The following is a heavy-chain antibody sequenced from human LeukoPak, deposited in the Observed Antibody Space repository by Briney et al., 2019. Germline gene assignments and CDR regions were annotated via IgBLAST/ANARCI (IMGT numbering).Heavy chain of an antibody. Sequence: SETLSLTCTVSGGSISSGGYYWSWIRQPPGKGLEWIGYIYHSGSTYYNPSLKSRVTISVNRSKNQFSLKLSSVTAADTAVYYCARGGSGGYYMDVWGKGTTVTVSS. J-gene: IGHJ6*03. CDR1: GGSISSGGYY. D-gene: IGHD6-25*01. V-gene: IGHV4-30-2*01. CDR2: IYHSGST. CDR3: ARGGSGGYYMDV.